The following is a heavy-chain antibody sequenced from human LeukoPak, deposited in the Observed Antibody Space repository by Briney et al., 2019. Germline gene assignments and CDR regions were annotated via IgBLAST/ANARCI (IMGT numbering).Heavy chain of an antibody. CDR1: GGTFSNYA. CDR2: IIPIFGTA. Sequence: HVASVKVSCKASGGTFSNYAISWVRQAPGQGLEWVGGIIPIFGTANYAQKFRGRVTITADKSTRTAYMELSRLRSDDTAVYYCAREFRRITMVRGVISYWGQGTLVTVSS. D-gene: IGHD3-10*01. CDR3: AREFRRITMVRGVISY. J-gene: IGHJ4*02. V-gene: IGHV1-69*06.